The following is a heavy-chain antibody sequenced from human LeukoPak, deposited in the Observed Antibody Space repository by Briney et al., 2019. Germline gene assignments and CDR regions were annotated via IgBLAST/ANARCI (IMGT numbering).Heavy chain of an antibody. Sequence: PSETLSLTCAVSGGSISGGGYSWSWIRQPPGMNLEWIGYIYDSGSTYYNPSLKSRVTISIDRSKNQFSLKVNSVTAADTAVYYCARYGGSGTYFFGYWGQGTLVTVSS. CDR3: ARYGGSGTYFFGY. CDR1: GGSISGGGYS. J-gene: IGHJ4*02. CDR2: IYDSGST. D-gene: IGHD3-10*01. V-gene: IGHV4-30-2*01.